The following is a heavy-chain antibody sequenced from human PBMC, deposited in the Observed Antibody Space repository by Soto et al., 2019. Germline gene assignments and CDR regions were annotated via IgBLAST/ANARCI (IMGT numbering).Heavy chain of an antibody. J-gene: IGHJ6*03. CDR3: ARGSYCSSTSCYGYYYYYMDV. CDR1: GGSFSGYY. V-gene: IGHV4-34*01. Sequence: SETLSLTCAVYGGSFSGYYWSWVRQPPGKGLEWIGEINHSGSTNYNPSLKSRVTISVDTSKNQFSLKLSSVTAADTAVYYCARGSYCSSTSCYGYYYYYMDVWGKGTTVTVT. D-gene: IGHD2-2*01. CDR2: INHSGST.